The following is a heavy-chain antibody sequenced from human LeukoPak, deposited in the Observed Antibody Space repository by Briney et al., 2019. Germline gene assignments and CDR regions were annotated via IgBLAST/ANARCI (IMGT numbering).Heavy chain of an antibody. D-gene: IGHD2/OR15-2a*01. CDR1: GGSISSSY. V-gene: IGHV4-4*07. CDR3: ARTQYCTSTSCYWFDP. CDR2: IYSSEDT. Sequence: SETLSLICTVSGGSISSSYWSWIRQPVGKGLEWIGRIYSSEDTNYNPSLKSRVTMSVDTSKNQLSLKLSSVTAADTAVYYCARTQYCTSTSCYWFDPWGQGTLVTVSS. J-gene: IGHJ5*02.